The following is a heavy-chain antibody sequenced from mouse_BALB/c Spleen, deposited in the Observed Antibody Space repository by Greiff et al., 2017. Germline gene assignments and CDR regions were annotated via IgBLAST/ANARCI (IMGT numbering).Heavy chain of an antibody. J-gene: IGHJ3*01. D-gene: IGHD2-4*01. CDR2: INPSSGYT. Sequence: VQLQESGAELARPGASVKMSCKASGYTFTSYTMHWVKQRPGQGLEWIGYINPSSGYTNYNQKFKDKATLTADKSSSTAYMQLSSLTSEDSAVYYCARREDYAWFAYWGQGTLVTVSA. CDR3: ARREDYAWFAY. V-gene: IGHV1-4*01. CDR1: GYTFTSYT.